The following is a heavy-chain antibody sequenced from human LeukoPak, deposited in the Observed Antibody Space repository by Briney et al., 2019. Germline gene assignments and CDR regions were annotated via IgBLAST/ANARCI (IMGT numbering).Heavy chain of an antibody. V-gene: IGHV4-34*01. J-gene: IGHJ5*02. CDR3: ASVRGYSSGWYASGFDP. CDR1: GGSFSGYY. D-gene: IGHD6-19*01. CDR2: INHSGST. Sequence: SETLSLTCAVYGGSFSGYYWSWIRQPPGKGLEWIGEINHSGSTNYNPSLKSRVTISVDTSKNQFSLKLTSVTAADTAVYYCASVRGYSSGWYASGFDPWGQGSLVTVSS.